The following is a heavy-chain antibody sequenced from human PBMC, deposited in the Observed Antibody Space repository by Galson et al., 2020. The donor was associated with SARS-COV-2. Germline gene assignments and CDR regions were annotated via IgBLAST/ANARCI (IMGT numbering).Heavy chain of an antibody. D-gene: IGHD3-3*01. J-gene: IGHJ5*02. CDR1: GYTFTSYY. Sequence: ASVKVSCKASGYTFTSYYMHWVRQAPGQGLEWMGIINPSGGSTSYAQKFQGRVTMTRDTSTSTVYMELSSLRSEDTAVYYCARSVEFPTYYDVLSGYSPQINWFDPWGQGTLVTVSS. CDR2: INPSGGST. CDR3: ARSVEFPTYYDVLSGYSPQINWFDP. V-gene: IGHV1-46*01.